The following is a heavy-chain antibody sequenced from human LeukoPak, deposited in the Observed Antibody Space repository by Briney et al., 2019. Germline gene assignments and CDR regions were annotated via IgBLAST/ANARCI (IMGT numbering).Heavy chain of an antibody. Sequence: PGGSLGLSCAASGFTFSSYSMNWVRQAPGKGLEWVSSISSSSSYIYYADSVKGRFTISRDNAKNSLYLQMNSLRAEDTAVYYCARLTTPEGGFDPWGQGTLVTVSS. J-gene: IGHJ5*02. CDR2: ISSSSSYI. CDR1: GFTFSSYS. CDR3: ARLTTPEGGFDP. V-gene: IGHV3-21*01. D-gene: IGHD4-17*01.